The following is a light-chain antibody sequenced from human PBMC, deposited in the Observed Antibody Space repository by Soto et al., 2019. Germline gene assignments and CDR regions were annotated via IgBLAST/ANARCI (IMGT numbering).Light chain of an antibody. Sequence: FMLTQPHSVSESPGKTVTISCTGSSGSIASNYVQWYQQRPGSAPTTVIYEDNQRPSGDPDRFSGSIDSSSNSASLTISGLKTEDEADYYCQSYDSSNLVFGGGTKLTVL. CDR1: SGSIASNY. CDR3: QSYDSSNLV. J-gene: IGLJ2*01. V-gene: IGLV6-57*02. CDR2: EDN.